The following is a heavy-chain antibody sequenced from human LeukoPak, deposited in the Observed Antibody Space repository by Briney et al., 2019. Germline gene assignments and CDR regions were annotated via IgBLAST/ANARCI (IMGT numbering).Heavy chain of an antibody. Sequence: GGSLRLSCAASGFTFSDYYMSWIRQAPGKGLEWVSYISSSGSTIYYADSVKGRFTISRDNAKNSLYLQMNSLRAEDTAVYYCAREPAYYDYVWGSYRLGGYFDYWGQGTLVTVSS. V-gene: IGHV3-11*04. CDR3: AREPAYYDYVWGSYRLGGYFDY. D-gene: IGHD3-16*02. CDR1: GFTFSDYY. J-gene: IGHJ4*02. CDR2: ISSSGSTI.